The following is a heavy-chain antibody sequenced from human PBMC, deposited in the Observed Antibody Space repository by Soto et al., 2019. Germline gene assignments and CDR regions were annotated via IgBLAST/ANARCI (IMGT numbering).Heavy chain of an antibody. CDR1: GDSFSSDDYY. V-gene: IGHV4-30-4*01. Sequence: SLTCTVSGDSFSSDDYYWSWIRQPPGKGLEWIGYIYYSGSTYYNPSLKSRVTISVDTSKNQFSLKLSSVTAADTAVYYCARDSGGGDYQHFDYWGQGTLVTVSS. J-gene: IGHJ4*02. D-gene: IGHD4-17*01. CDR2: IYYSGST. CDR3: ARDSGGGDYQHFDY.